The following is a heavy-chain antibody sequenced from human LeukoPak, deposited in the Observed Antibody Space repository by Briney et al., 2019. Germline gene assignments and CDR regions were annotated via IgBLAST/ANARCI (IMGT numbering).Heavy chain of an antibody. CDR1: GYTFTNCG. V-gene: IGHV1-18*01. CDR2: ISAYSGNT. Sequence: ASVKVSCKASGYTFTNCGISWVRQAPGQGLEWMGWISAYSGNTHYAQKIQGRVTMTTDTSTSTAYMELRSLTSDDTAVYYCARDAVSTTTAGGIDFWGQGTLVTVSS. D-gene: IGHD5/OR15-5a*01. CDR3: ARDAVSTTTAGGIDF. J-gene: IGHJ4*02.